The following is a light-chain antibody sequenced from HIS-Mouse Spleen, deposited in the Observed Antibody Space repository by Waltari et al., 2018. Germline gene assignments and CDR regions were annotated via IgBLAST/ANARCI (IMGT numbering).Light chain of an antibody. V-gene: IGLV2-11*01. J-gene: IGLJ1*01. CDR2: DVS. CDR3: CSYAGSYTGV. CDR1: SSDVGGSDY. Sequence: SALTQPRSVSGSPGQSVTISCRGTSSDVGGSDYVPWYQQHPGKAPQLMIYDVSKRPSGVPDRFSGSKSGNTASLTISGLQAEDEADYYCCSYAGSYTGVFGTGTKVTVL.